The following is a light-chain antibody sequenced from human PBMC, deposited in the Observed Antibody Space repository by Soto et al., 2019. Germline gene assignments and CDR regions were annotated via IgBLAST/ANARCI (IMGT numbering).Light chain of an antibody. J-gene: IGLJ2*01. CDR1: SSDVGGYNY. CDR3: SSYAGSNNLV. V-gene: IGLV2-8*01. CDR2: EVS. Sequence: QSALTQPPSASGSPGQSVTISCTGTSSDVGGYNYVSWYQQHPGKAPKFMIYEVSKRPSGVPDRFSGSKSGNTASLTASGLQAEDEADYYCSSYAGSNNLVFGGGTKLTVL.